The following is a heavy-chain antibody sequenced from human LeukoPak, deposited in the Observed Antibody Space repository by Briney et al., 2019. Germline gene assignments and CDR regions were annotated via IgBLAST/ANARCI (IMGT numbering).Heavy chain of an antibody. D-gene: IGHD5-24*01. J-gene: IGHJ4*02. Sequence: SETLSLTCTVSGDSISLYYWSWIRQPPGKRLEWIGYIHYTGGTNYNPSLKSRVTISIDTSKNQFSLTLTSVTVADTAVYYCARVDDYNSLYWGQGILVTVSS. CDR1: GDSISLYY. CDR2: IHYTGGT. CDR3: ARVDDYNSLY. V-gene: IGHV4-59*01.